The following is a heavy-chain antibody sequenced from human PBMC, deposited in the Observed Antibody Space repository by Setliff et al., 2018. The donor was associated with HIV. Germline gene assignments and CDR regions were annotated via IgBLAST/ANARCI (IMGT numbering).Heavy chain of an antibody. D-gene: IGHD1-26*01. J-gene: IGHJ4*02. CDR2: IDSDGSDT. V-gene: IGHV3-74*01. CDR3: ARDRGGSYTPLDF. CDR1: GLTFSNYW. Sequence: PGGSLRLSCAASGLTFSNYWMHWVRQAPGKGLEWVSRIDSDGSDTNYADSVRGRFTISRDNAKNTVYLQLTSLRAEDTAVYYCARDRGGSYTPLDFWGQGTLVTVSS.